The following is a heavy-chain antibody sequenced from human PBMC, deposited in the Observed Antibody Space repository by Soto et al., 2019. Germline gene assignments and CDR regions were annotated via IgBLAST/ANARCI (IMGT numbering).Heavy chain of an antibody. J-gene: IGHJ4*02. D-gene: IGHD3-16*02. Sequence: GGSLRLSCAASGFTFSNAWMSWVRQAPGKGLEWVGRIKSKTDGGTTDYAAPVKGRFTISRDDSKNTLYLQMNSLKTEDTAVYYCTTDPFMITFGGVIVPDYWGQGTLVTVSS. CDR3: TTDPFMITFGGVIVPDY. CDR2: IKSKTDGGTT. CDR1: GFTFSNAW. V-gene: IGHV3-15*01.